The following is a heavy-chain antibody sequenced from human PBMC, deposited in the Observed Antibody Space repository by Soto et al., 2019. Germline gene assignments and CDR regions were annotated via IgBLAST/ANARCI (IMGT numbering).Heavy chain of an antibody. J-gene: IGHJ4*02. CDR3: ARVSAMVYFYFDY. D-gene: IGHD5-18*01. Sequence: GGSLRLSCAASGFTFSSYSMHWVRQAPGKGLEWVSYISSSSSTIYYADSVKGRFTISRDNAKNSLYLQMNSLRDEDTAVYYCARVSAMVYFYFDYWGQGTLVTVSS. V-gene: IGHV3-48*02. CDR1: GFTFSSYS. CDR2: ISSSSSTI.